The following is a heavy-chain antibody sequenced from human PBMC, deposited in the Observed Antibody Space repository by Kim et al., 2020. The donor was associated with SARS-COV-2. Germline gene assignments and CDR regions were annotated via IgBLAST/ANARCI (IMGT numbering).Heavy chain of an antibody. J-gene: IGHJ4*02. CDR3: ARDPLGPYDSSGHDY. CDR1: GYTFTSYG. Sequence: ASVKVSCKASGYTFTSYGISWVRQAPGQGLEWMGWISAYNGNTNYAQKLQGRVTMTTDTSTSTAYMELRSLRSDDTAVYYCARDPLGPYDSSGHDYWGQGTLVTVSS. D-gene: IGHD3-22*01. CDR2: ISAYNGNT. V-gene: IGHV1-18*01.